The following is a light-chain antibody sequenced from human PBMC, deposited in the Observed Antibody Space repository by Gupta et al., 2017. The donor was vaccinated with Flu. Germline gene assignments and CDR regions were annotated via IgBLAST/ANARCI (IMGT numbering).Light chain of an antibody. Sequence: QSALTQPPSASGSPGQSVTISCTGTSSDVGAYNYVSWYQQHPGKAPKLMISEVSKRPSGVPDRFSGSKSGTTASLTTTGLQAEDEAEYYCTSYEGSNNFWVFGGGTKLTVL. J-gene: IGLJ3*02. CDR1: SSDVGAYNY. V-gene: IGLV2-8*01. CDR3: TSYEGSNNFWV. CDR2: EVS.